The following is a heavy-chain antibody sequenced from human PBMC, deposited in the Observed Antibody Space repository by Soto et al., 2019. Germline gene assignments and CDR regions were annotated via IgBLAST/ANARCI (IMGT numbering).Heavy chain of an antibody. J-gene: IGHJ6*02. Sequence: QVQLVESGGGVVQPGRSLRLSCAASGFTFSSYAMHWVRQAPGKGLEWVAVISYDGSNKYYADSVKGRFTISRDNSKNTLYLQMNSLRAEDTAVYYCARDLLAAEAVDVWGQGTTVTVSS. CDR3: ARDLLAAEAVDV. CDR2: ISYDGSNK. D-gene: IGHD6-13*01. CDR1: GFTFSSYA. V-gene: IGHV3-30-3*01.